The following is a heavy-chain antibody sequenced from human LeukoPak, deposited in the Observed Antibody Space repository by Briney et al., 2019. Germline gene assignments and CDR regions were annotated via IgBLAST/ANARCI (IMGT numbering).Heavy chain of an antibody. D-gene: IGHD6-13*01. CDR1: GGSISSYY. Sequence: SETLSLTCTVSGGSISSYYWSWIRQPPGKGLEWIGYIYYSGSTNYNPSLKSRVTISVDTSKNQFSLKLSSVTAADTAVYYCARTTEAHSWRTRYYDYYMDVWSKGTTVTVSS. V-gene: IGHV4-59*01. J-gene: IGHJ6*03. CDR3: ARTTEAHSWRTRYYDYYMDV. CDR2: IYYSGST.